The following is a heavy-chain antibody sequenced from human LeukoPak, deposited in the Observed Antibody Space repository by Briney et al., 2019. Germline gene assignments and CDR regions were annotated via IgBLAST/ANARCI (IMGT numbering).Heavy chain of an antibody. Sequence: SETLSLTCTVSGYSIRNSNYYWAWIRQPPGKGLEWIANVYHSGSTDYNPSRESRVTISVDTSKNHFSLKLTSVTAADTAVYFCARRSPHFYDGSGYSQDTFFDYWGWGMLVTVSS. D-gene: IGHD3-22*01. J-gene: IGHJ4*02. CDR2: VYHSGST. CDR3: ARRSPHFYDGSGYSQDTFFDY. V-gene: IGHV4-39*02. CDR1: GYSIRNSNYY.